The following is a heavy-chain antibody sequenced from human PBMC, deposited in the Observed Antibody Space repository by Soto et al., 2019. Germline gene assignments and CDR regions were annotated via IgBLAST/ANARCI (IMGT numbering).Heavy chain of an antibody. CDR1: GGSISSSSYY. CDR3: ASIPYDFWSGYYSWSYYFDY. Sequence: PSETLSLTCTVSGGSISSSSYYWGWIRQPPGKGLEWIGSIYYSGSTYYTPSLKSRVTISVDTSKNQFSLKLSSVTAADTAVYYCASIPYDFWSGYYSWSYYFDYWGQGTLVTVSS. J-gene: IGHJ4*02. CDR2: IYYSGST. D-gene: IGHD3-3*01. V-gene: IGHV4-39*01.